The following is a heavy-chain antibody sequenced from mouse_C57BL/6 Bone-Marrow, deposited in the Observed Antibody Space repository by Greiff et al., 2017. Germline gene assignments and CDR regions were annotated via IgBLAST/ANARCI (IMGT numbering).Heavy chain of an antibody. CDR3: AKHIITTVVRHWYFDV. V-gene: IGHV2-9*01. Sequence: QVQLKESGPGLVAPSQSLSITCTVSGFSSTSYGVDWVRQPPGKGLEWLGVIWGGGSTNYNSALMSRLSISKDNSKSQVFLKMNSLQTDDTAMYYCAKHIITTVVRHWYFDVWGTGTTVTVSS. J-gene: IGHJ1*03. CDR1: GFSSTSYG. D-gene: IGHD1-1*01. CDR2: IWGGGST.